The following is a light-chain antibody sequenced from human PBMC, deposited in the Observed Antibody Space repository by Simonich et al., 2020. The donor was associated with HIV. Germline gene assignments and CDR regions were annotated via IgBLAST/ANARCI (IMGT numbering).Light chain of an antibody. V-gene: IGKV3-20*01. CDR1: QSVSSSY. CDR2: GAS. J-gene: IGKJ1*01. CDR3: QQYNSHFPT. Sequence: EIVLTQSPGTLSLSPGERATLSCRASQSVSSSYLAWYQQKSGKAPRLLIYGASNRATGIPDRFSGSGSGTDFTLTISSLQPDDFATYYCQQYNSHFPTFGQGTKVEIK.